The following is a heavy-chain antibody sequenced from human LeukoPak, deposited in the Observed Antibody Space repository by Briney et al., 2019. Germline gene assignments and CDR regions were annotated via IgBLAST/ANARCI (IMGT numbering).Heavy chain of an antibody. CDR3: ARGSRTDYCDSSGYYLWYFDP. J-gene: IGHJ2*01. CDR1: GYTFTGYY. Sequence: GASVKVSCKASGYTFTGYYMHWVRQAPGQGLEWMGWINPNSGGTNYAQKFQGRVTMTRDTSISTAYMQLSSLRSDDTAVYYCARGSRTDYCDSSGYYLWYFDPWGRGTQVTVSS. V-gene: IGHV1-2*02. D-gene: IGHD3-22*01. CDR2: INPNSGGT.